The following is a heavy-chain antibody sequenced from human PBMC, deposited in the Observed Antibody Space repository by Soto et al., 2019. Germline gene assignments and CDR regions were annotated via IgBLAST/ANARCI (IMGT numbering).Heavy chain of an antibody. Sequence: GYSVQVSCKASGGTFSNSGISWVRQAPGQGLEWMGGIIPIFDTTNYAQKLQGRITIIADESTNTVYMELSNLRSADTGVYYCARAPILVSVTLHQNYFACRGQRAPVTVSS. CDR2: IIPIFDTT. D-gene: IGHD1-26*01. V-gene: IGHV1-69*13. CDR3: ARAPILVSVTLHQNYFAC. J-gene: IGHJ4*02. CDR1: GGTFSNSG.